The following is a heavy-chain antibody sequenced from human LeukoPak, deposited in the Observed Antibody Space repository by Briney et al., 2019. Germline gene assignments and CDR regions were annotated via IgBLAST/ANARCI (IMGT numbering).Heavy chain of an antibody. CDR3: ARDKSLYDSSGYYGY. J-gene: IGHJ4*02. CDR1: GFTFSTFG. Sequence: GGSLRLSCAASGFTFSTFGMHWVRQAPGKGLEWVAVISYDGSNKYYADSVKGRFTISRDNSKNTLYLQMNSLRAEDTAVYYCARDKSLYDSSGYYGYWGQGTLVTVSS. CDR2: ISYDGSNK. V-gene: IGHV3-30*03. D-gene: IGHD3-22*01.